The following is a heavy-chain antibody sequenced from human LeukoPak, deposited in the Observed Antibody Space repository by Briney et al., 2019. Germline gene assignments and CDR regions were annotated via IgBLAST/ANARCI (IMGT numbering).Heavy chain of an antibody. CDR3: ASRHFEN. CDR1: GFTFSNYA. CDR2: IKQDGSEK. Sequence: PGGSLRLSCAASGFTFSNYALTWVRQAPGRGLEWVANIKQDGSEKYYVDSVKGRFTISRDNAKNSLYLQMNSLRVEDTAVYYCASRHFENWGQGTLVTVSS. V-gene: IGHV3-7*03. J-gene: IGHJ4*02.